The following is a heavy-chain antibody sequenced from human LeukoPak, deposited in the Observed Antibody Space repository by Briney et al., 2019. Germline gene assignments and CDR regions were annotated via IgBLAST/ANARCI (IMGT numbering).Heavy chain of an antibody. CDR3: ARYYYESSGYWVFDY. V-gene: IGHV4-59*01. CDR2: ISNSGST. D-gene: IGHD3-22*01. Sequence: MASETLSLTCTVSGVSISSYYWSWIRQPPGKGLEWIGYISNSGSTNYNPSLKSRVTISVDTSKNQFSLKLSSVTAADTAVYYCARYYYESSGYWVFDYWGQGTLVTVSS. J-gene: IGHJ4*02. CDR1: GVSISSYY.